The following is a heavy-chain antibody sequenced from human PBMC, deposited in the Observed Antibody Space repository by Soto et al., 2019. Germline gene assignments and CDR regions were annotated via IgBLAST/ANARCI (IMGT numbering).Heavy chain of an antibody. CDR2: IYYSGST. CDR1: GGSISSYY. CDR3: ARRVVLVPAAMGFDWFDP. D-gene: IGHD2-2*01. J-gene: IGHJ5*02. Sequence: PSETLSLTCTVSGGSISSYYWSWIRQPPGKGLEWIGYIYYSGSTNYNPSLKSRVTISVDTSKNQFSLKLSSVTAADTAVYYCARRVVLVPAAMGFDWFDPWGQGTLVTVSS. V-gene: IGHV4-59*01.